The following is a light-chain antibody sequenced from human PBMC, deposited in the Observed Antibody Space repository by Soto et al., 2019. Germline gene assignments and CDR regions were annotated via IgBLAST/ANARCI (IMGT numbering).Light chain of an antibody. V-gene: IGLV4-60*03. Sequence: QLVLTQSSSASASLGSSVKLTCTLSSGHSSYIIAWHQQQPGKAPRYLMKLGGSGSYNKGSGVPDRFSGSSSGADRYLTISNLQSEDEADYYCETWDSKTQRVFGGGTKLTVL. CDR3: ETWDSKTQRV. CDR1: SGHSSYI. J-gene: IGLJ2*01. CDR2: LGGSGSY.